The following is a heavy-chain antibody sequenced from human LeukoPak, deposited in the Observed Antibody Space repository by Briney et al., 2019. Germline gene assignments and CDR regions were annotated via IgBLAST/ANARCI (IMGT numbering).Heavy chain of an antibody. D-gene: IGHD5-18*01. J-gene: IGHJ3*02. V-gene: IGHV4-39*07. Sequence: PSETLSLTCTVSGGSISSSSFYWGWIRQPPGTGLEWIGSIHYSGSTYYNPSLKSRVTISVDTSKNQFSLKLSSVTAADTAVYYCARDGLWIQNSFDIWGQGTVVTVSS. CDR1: GGSISSSSFY. CDR2: IHYSGST. CDR3: ARDGLWIQNSFDI.